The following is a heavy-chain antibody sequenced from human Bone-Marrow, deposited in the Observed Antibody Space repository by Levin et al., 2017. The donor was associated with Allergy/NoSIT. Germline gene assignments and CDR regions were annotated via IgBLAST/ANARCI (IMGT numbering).Heavy chain of an antibody. Sequence: GGSLRLSCAASGFTFSSYGMHWVRQAPGKGLEWVAVIWYDGSNKYYADSVKGRFTISRDNSKNTLYLQMNSLRAEDTAVYYCARDGGDIVVVVAATGIDYWGQGTLVTVSS. CDR3: ARDGGDIVVVVAATGIDY. CDR1: GFTFSSYG. CDR2: IWYDGSNK. D-gene: IGHD2-15*01. V-gene: IGHV3-33*01. J-gene: IGHJ4*02.